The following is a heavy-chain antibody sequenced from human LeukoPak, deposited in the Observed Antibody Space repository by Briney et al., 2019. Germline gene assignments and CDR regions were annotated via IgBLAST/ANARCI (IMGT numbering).Heavy chain of an antibody. CDR3: ARGTITGDDYFDY. CDR1: GGSISSYY. CDR2: IYYIGST. V-gene: IGHV4-59*01. D-gene: IGHD1-14*01. Sequence: SETLSLTCTVSGGSISSYYWSWIRQPPGKGLEWIGYIYYIGSTNYNPSLKSRVTISVDASKNQFSLKLSSVTAADTAVYFCARGTITGDDYFDYWGQGTLVTVSS. J-gene: IGHJ4*02.